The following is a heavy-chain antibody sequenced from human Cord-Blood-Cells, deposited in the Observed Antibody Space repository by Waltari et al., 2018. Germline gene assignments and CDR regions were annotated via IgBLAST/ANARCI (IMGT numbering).Heavy chain of an antibody. CDR3: ARQAHNDYSNFDY. V-gene: IGHV1-69*01. J-gene: IGHJ4*02. D-gene: IGHD4-4*01. CDR2: IVPICGET. Sequence: QVQLVQSGAEVKKPGSSVKVSCKASGGTFSSYAISWVRQAPGQGLEWLGGIVPICGETNYAQKSQGRVKITADESTSTAYMELSSLRSEDTAVYYCARQAHNDYSNFDYWGQGTLVTVSS. CDR1: GGTFSSYA.